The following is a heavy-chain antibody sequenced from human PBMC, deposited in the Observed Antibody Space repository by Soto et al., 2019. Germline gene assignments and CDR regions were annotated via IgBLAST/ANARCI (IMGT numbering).Heavy chain of an antibody. V-gene: IGHV3-15*01. CDR3: TTLGTHIVVVPAAKDDAFDI. CDR2: IKSKTDGGTT. Sequence: GGSLRLSCAASGFTFSNAWMSWVRQAPGKGLEWVGRIKSKTDGGTTDYAAPVKGRFTISRDDSKNTLDMQMNSLKTEDTAVYYCTTLGTHIVVVPAAKDDAFDIWGQGTMVTVSS. J-gene: IGHJ3*02. CDR1: GFTFSNAW. D-gene: IGHD2-2*01.